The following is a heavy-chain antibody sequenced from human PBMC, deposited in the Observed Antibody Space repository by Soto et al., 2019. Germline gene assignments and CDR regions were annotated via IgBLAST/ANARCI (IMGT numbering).Heavy chain of an antibody. V-gene: IGHV5-51*01. J-gene: IGHJ6*02. CDR2: IYPGDSDA. CDR3: AASIFYYGMDV. CDR1: GYSFPTYW. Sequence: PGESLKISCKGSGYSFPTYWLAWVRQMPGKGLEWMGIIYPGDSDAGYSPSFQGQVTISADKSITTTYLQWSSLKASDTAIYYCAASIFYYGMDVWGQGTTVTVSS.